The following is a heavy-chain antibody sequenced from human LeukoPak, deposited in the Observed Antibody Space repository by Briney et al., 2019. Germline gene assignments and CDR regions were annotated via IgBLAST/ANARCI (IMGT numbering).Heavy chain of an antibody. CDR3: AGYYYDSRGYYYVYFQH. J-gene: IGHJ1*01. CDR2: INYSGIT. D-gene: IGHD3-22*01. CDR1: CSSINNICYY. Sequence: SETLSLPCPVSCSSINNICYYWGWIRQPPGKGLEWIGSINYSGITNYNPAHNGQITISRDTSTNQFSLKLSSVTAANTAVYYCAGYYYDSRGYYYVYFQHWGQGTLVTVSS. V-gene: IGHV4-39*01.